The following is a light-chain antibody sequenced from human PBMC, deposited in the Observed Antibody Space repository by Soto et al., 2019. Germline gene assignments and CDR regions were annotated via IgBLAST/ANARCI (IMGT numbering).Light chain of an antibody. Sequence: EIVMTQSPAILSVSPGGRATLSCRASQSVSSYLAWYQQRPGQPPRLLIYRASTRATNIPARFSGSGSGTEFSLTISSLQSEDFAVYYCQQYSTWPPRYTFGQGTKLEI. CDR1: QSVSSY. V-gene: IGKV3-15*01. CDR3: QQYSTWPPRYT. J-gene: IGKJ2*01. CDR2: RAS.